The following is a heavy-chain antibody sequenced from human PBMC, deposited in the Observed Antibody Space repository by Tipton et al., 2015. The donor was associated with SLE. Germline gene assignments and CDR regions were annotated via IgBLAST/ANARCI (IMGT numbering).Heavy chain of an antibody. CDR2: IYYSGST. J-gene: IGHJ3*02. V-gene: IGHV4-59*01. CDR1: GGSISSYY. CDR3: AREPRPRGALKGAFDI. Sequence: GLVKPSETLSLTCTVSGGSISSYYWSWIRQPPGKGLEWIGYIYYSGSTNYNPSLKSRVTISVDTSKNQFSLKLSSVTAADTAVYYCAREPRPRGALKGAFDIWGQGTTVTVSS.